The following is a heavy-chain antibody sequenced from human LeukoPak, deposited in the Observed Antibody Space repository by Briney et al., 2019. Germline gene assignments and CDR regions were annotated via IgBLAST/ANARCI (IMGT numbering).Heavy chain of an antibody. D-gene: IGHD5-18*01. Sequence: PSETLSLTCTVSGGSISGYYWSWLRQPPGKGLEWIGYIYYSGSTYYNPSLKSRLTISVDTSKNQFSLKLSSVTAADTAVYYCARDRGYSYGNFDFWGQGILVTVSS. CDR2: IYYSGST. J-gene: IGHJ4*02. CDR1: GGSISGYY. V-gene: IGHV4-59*06. CDR3: ARDRGYSYGNFDF.